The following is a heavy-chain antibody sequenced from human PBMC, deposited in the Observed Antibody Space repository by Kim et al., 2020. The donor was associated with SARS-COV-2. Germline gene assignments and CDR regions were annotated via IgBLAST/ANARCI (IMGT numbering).Heavy chain of an antibody. CDR2: I. J-gene: IGHJ4*02. Sequence: IYYADSVKGRVTISRDNAKNSLYLQMNSLRAEDTAVYYCARSRGSGSFQDWGQGTLVTVSS. CDR3: ARSRGSGSFQD. D-gene: IGHD3-10*01. V-gene: IGHV3-11*04.